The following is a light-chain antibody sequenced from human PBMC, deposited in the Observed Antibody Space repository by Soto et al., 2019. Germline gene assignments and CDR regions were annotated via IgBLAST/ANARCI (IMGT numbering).Light chain of an antibody. J-gene: IGLJ3*02. CDR3: AAWDDSLSGRV. V-gene: IGLV1-47*01. CDR2: RNN. Sequence: QSVLTQPPSASGTPGQRVTISYSGSSSNIGSNYVYWYQQLPGTAPKLLIYRNNQRPSGVPDRFSGSKSGTSASLAISGLRSEDEADYYCAAWDDSLSGRVFGGGTQLTVL. CDR1: SSNIGSNY.